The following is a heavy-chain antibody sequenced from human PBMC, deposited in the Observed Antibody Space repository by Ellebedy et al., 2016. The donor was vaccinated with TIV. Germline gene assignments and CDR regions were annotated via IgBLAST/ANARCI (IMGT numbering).Heavy chain of an antibody. Sequence: GESLKISCAASGFTFSDYYMSWVRQAPGKGLEWVANIKQDGSGKYYVDSVKGRFTISRDNAKNSLYRQMNSLRAEDTAVYYCAREWRQLWPLDYWGQGTLVTVSS. D-gene: IGHD5-18*01. CDR3: AREWRQLWPLDY. V-gene: IGHV3-7*01. J-gene: IGHJ4*02. CDR1: GFTFSDYY. CDR2: IKQDGSGK.